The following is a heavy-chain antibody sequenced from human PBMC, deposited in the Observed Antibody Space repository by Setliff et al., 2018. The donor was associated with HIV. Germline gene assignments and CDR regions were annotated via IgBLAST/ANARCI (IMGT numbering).Heavy chain of an antibody. V-gene: IGHV4-59*11. D-gene: IGHD6-19*01. CDR1: GGSISSHF. Sequence: SETLSLTCTVSGGSISSHFWSWIRQPPGKGLEWIGYIYYSGSTNYNPSLKSRVTISIDTSKNQFSLKLSSVTAAGTAVYFCARDGVGITVAGLWNAFDIWGQGTKVTVSS. J-gene: IGHJ3*02. CDR3: ARDGVGITVAGLWNAFDI. CDR2: IYYSGST.